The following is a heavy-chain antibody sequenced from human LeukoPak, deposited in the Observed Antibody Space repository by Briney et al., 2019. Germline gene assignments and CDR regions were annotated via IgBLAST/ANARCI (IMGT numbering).Heavy chain of an antibody. V-gene: IGHV3-7*03. CDR1: GFTFSSYW. J-gene: IGHJ4*02. Sequence: GGSLRLSCAASGFTFSSYWMSSVCQAPGKGLEWVANIKQDGGEKYYVDSVKGRFTISRDNAKNSLYLQMNSLRAEDTAVYYCARDKIVGATSLDYWGQGTLVTVSS. CDR2: IKQDGGEK. D-gene: IGHD1-26*01. CDR3: ARDKIVGATSLDY.